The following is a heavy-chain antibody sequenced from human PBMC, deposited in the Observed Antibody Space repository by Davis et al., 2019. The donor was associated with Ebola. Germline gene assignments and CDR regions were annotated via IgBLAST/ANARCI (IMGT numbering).Heavy chain of an antibody. D-gene: IGHD5-18*01. CDR2: IYYSGST. CDR1: GGSISSGDYY. CDR3: ARGGYSYGSLDY. J-gene: IGHJ4*02. Sequence: LRLSCTVSGGSISSGDYYWSWIRQPPGKGLEWIGYIYYSGSTYYNPSLKSRVTISVDRSKNQFSLKLSSVTAADTAVYYCARGGYSYGSLDYWGQGTLVTVSS. V-gene: IGHV4-30-4*01.